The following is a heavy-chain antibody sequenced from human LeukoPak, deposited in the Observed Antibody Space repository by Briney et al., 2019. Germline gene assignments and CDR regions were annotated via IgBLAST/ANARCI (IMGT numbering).Heavy chain of an antibody. J-gene: IGHJ6*04. V-gene: IGHV4-34*01. CDR1: GGSFSGYY. D-gene: IGHD3-10*01. CDR3: ARAFLRITMVRGVSRPYGMDV. Sequence: SETLSLTCAVYGGSFSGYYWSWIRQPPGKGLEWIGEINHSGSTNYNPSLKSRVTISVDTSKNQFSLKLSSVTAADTAVYYCARAFLRITMVRGVSRPYGMDVWGKGTTVTVSS. CDR2: INHSGST.